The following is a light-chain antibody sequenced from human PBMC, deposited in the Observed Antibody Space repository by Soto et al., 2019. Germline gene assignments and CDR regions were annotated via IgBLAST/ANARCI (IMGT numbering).Light chain of an antibody. CDR1: QSVSSSY. CDR2: GAS. Sequence: EIVFPQSQGPLSFSPGAGSTLSCRASQSVSSSYIAWYQQRPGQTHSLLSYGASHRDTGIPERFSGRGSGTHFTVTTSSLGHGDFAVYYCDDFRGTTINSAQGSRRE. J-gene: IGKJ5*01. CDR3: DDFRGTTIN. V-gene: IGKV3-20*01.